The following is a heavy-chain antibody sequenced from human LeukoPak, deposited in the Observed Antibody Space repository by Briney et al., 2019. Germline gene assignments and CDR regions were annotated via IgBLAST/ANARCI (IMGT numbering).Heavy chain of an antibody. V-gene: IGHV3-23*01. CDR3: AKDSSSSNYYYYYYMDV. CDR1: GFTFSSYA. CDR2: ISGSGGST. J-gene: IGHJ6*03. Sequence: HPGGSLRLSCAASGFTFSSYAMSWVRQAPGKGLEWVSAISGSGGSTYYADSVKGRFTISRDNSKNTLYLQMNSLRAEDTAAYYCAKDSSSSNYYYYYYMDVWGKGTTVTVSS. D-gene: IGHD6-6*01.